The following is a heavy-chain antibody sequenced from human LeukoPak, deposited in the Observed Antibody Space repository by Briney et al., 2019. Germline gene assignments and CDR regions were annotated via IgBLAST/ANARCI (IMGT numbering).Heavy chain of an antibody. CDR1: GGSISSGSYY. V-gene: IGHV4-61*02. CDR3: ARGVGRGSGSYGFDY. Sequence: SETLSLTCTVSGGSISSGSYYWSWIRQPAGKGLEWIGRIYTSGSTNYNPSLKSRVTISVDTSKNQFSLKLSSVTAADTAVYYCARGVGRGSGSYGFDYWGQGTLVTVSS. J-gene: IGHJ4*02. CDR2: IYTSGST. D-gene: IGHD3-10*01.